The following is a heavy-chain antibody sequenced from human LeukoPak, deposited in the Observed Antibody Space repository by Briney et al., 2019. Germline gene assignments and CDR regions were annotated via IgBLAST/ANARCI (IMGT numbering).Heavy chain of an antibody. J-gene: IGHJ4*02. CDR2: IYPGDSDT. Sequence: GESLKISCKGSGYNFNMYWIGWVRQMPGKGLEWMGIIYPGDSDTRYSPSFEGQVTISADKSINTAYLQWSSLKASDTAMYYCARHPSYTSGWPLDYWGQGTLVTVSS. CDR3: ARHPSYTSGWPLDY. CDR1: GYNFNMYW. V-gene: IGHV5-51*01. D-gene: IGHD6-19*01.